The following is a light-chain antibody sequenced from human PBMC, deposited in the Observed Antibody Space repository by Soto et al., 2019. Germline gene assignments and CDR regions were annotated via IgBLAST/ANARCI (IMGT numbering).Light chain of an antibody. CDR2: DAS. Sequence: EIVLTQSPATLSLSPGERATLSCRASQSFSSYLAWYQQKPGQAPRLLIYDASKRATGIPARCSGRGSGTDFALTIGSLEPEDFAVYYCQERSNWPPVITFGQGTRLEIK. V-gene: IGKV3-11*01. CDR3: QERSNWPPVIT. J-gene: IGKJ5*01. CDR1: QSFSSY.